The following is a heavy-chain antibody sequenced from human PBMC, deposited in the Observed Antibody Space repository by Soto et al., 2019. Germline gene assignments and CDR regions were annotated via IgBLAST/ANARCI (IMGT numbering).Heavy chain of an antibody. V-gene: IGHV4-31*03. CDR3: ARTPRYSNYMDY. D-gene: IGHD4-4*01. CDR2: IYYSGST. J-gene: IGHJ4*02. Sequence: SETLSLTCTVSGGSISSGGYYWSWIRQHPGKGLEWIGYIYYSGSTYYNPSLKSRVTISVDTSKNQFSLKLSSVTAADTAVYYCARTPRYSNYMDYWGQGTLVTVSS. CDR1: GGSISSGGYY.